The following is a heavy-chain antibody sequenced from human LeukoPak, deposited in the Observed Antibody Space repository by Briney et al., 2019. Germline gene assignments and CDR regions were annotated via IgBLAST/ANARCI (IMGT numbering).Heavy chain of an antibody. Sequence: GESLKISCKGSGYNFSNNWIGWVRQMPGKGLEWMGIIYPGDSDTRYSPSFQGQVTISADKSISTAYLQWSSLKASDTAMYYCARRLYSSAWYWFDPWGQGTQVTVSS. V-gene: IGHV5-51*01. J-gene: IGHJ5*02. D-gene: IGHD6-19*01. CDR3: ARRLYSSAWYWFDP. CDR1: GYNFSNNW. CDR2: IYPGDSDT.